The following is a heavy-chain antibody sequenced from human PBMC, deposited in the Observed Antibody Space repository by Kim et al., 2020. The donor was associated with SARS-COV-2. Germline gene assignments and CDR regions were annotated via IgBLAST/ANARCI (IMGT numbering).Heavy chain of an antibody. J-gene: IGHJ6*02. CDR1: GFTFSSYA. CDR2: IYSGGSST. V-gene: IGHV3-23*03. CDR3: AKWPSGSLLYYGMDV. Sequence: GESLRLSCTASGFTFSSYAMSWVRQAPGKGLEWVSVIYSGGSSTYYADSVKGRFTISRDNSKNTLYLQMNSLRAEDTAVYYCAKWPSGSLLYYGMDVWGQGTTVTVSS. D-gene: IGHD3-22*01.